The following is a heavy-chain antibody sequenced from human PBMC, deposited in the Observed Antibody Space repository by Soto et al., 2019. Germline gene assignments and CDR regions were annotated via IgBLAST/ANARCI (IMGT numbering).Heavy chain of an antibody. V-gene: IGHV1-18*04. CDR1: GYTFTSYG. D-gene: IGHD2-2*01. CDR2: ISAYNGNT. CDR3: ARGPNSTSGGFDP. J-gene: IGHJ5*02. Sequence: ASVKVSCKASGYTFTSYGISWVRQAPGQGLEWMGWISAYNGNTNYAQKLQGRVTMTTDTSTITAYMELMSLRYDNKAVYYCARGPNSTSGGFDPWAQGPLVTVSS.